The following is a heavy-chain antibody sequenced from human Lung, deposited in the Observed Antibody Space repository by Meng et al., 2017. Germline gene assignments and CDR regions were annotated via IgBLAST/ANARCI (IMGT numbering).Heavy chain of an antibody. Sequence: SETLSLTCAVYGGSFSGYYWSWIRQPPGKGLEWIGEINHSGSTNYNPSLKSRVTISVDTSKNQFSLKLSSVTAADTAVYYCARAYSSSWYARGWFDPWGQGTLVTVSS. V-gene: IGHV4-34*01. CDR3: ARAYSSSWYARGWFDP. D-gene: IGHD6-13*01. J-gene: IGHJ5*02. CDR1: GGSFSGYY. CDR2: INHSGST.